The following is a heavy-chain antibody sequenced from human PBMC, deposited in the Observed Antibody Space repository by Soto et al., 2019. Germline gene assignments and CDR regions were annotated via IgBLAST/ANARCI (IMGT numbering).Heavy chain of an antibody. D-gene: IGHD6-13*01. CDR2: IVVGSGNT. CDR3: ASETIIAAAGNWAFDI. Sequence: SVKVSCKASGFTFTSSAVQWVRQARGQRLEWIGWIVVGSGNTNYAQKFQERVTITRDMSTSTAYMELSSLRSEDTAVYYCASETIIAAAGNWAFDIWGQGTMVTVSS. CDR1: GFTFTSSA. J-gene: IGHJ3*02. V-gene: IGHV1-58*01.